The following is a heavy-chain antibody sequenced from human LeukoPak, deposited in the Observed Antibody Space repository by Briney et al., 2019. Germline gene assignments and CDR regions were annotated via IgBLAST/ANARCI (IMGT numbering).Heavy chain of an antibody. D-gene: IGHD2-15*01. CDR1: GFTFSEYS. Sequence: PGGSLRLSCAASGFTFSEYSMSWVRQAPGKGLEWVSNIRSNGRDTYYTDSVKGRFTISRDNSKNPLYLEMNSLRAEDTAVYYCAKGGYTTCFDPWGQGTLVTVSS. J-gene: IGHJ5*02. CDR2: IRSNGRDT. CDR3: AKGGYTTCFDP. V-gene: IGHV3-23*01.